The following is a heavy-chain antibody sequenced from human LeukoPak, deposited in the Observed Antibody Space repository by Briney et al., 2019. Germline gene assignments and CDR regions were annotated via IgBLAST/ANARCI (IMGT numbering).Heavy chain of an antibody. J-gene: IGHJ6*02. CDR1: GFTVSSNY. D-gene: IGHD2-2*01. CDR2: IYSGGST. Sequence: GGSLRLSCAASGFTVSSNYMSWVRQAPGKGLEWVSVIYSGGSTYYADSVKGRFTISRHNSKNTLYLQMNSLRAEDTAVYYCARDRIGYCSSTSCYGLTRYYYYGMDVWGQGTTVTVSS. CDR3: ARDRIGYCSSTSCYGLTRYYYYGMDV. V-gene: IGHV3-53*04.